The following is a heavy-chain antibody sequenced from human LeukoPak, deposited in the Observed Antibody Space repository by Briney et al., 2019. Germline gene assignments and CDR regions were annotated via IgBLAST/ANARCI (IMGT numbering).Heavy chain of an antibody. CDR1: GFSFTESG. V-gene: IGHV3-30*02. Sequence: QPGGSLRLSCAASGFSFTESGMHWVRQAPGRGLEWLAFIQFHGSDIFYADSVEGRFTISRDNSRNTLYLQMNSLRPEDTAVYYCAIDNPIGKVPGLGPGSWGQGTLVTVSS. CDR2: IQFHGSDI. CDR3: AIDNPIGKVPGLGPGS. J-gene: IGHJ5*02. D-gene: IGHD2-2*01.